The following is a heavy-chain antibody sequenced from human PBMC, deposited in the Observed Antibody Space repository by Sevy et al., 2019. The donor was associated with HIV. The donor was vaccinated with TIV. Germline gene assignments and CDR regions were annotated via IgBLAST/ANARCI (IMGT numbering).Heavy chain of an antibody. J-gene: IGHJ6*02. CDR3: VGDFWSGYSSYDMGV. V-gene: IGHV3-48*01. Sequence: GGSLRLSCAASGFTFSSYSMNWVRQAPGKGLEWVSYISSSSSTIYYADSVKGRFTISRDNAKNSLYLQMNSMRAEDTAVYYSVGDFWSGYSSYDMGVWGQGTTVTVSS. CDR1: GFTFSSYS. CDR2: ISSSSSTI. D-gene: IGHD3-3*01.